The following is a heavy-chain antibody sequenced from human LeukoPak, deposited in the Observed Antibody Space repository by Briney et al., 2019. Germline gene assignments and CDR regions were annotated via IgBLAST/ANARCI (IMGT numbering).Heavy chain of an antibody. CDR1: GYTFTSYD. J-gene: IGHJ4*02. V-gene: IGHV1-8*01. CDR2: MNPNSGNT. Sequence: GASVKVSCKASGYTFTSYDINWVRQATGQGLEWMGWMNPNSGNTGYAQKFQGRVTMTRNTSISTAYMELSSLRSEDTAVYYCARGRQGGYCSGGSCYSWNYWGQGTLVTVSS. D-gene: IGHD2-15*01. CDR3: ARGRQGGYCSGGSCYSWNY.